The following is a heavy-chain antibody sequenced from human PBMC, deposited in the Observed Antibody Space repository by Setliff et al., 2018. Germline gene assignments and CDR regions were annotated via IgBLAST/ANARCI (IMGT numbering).Heavy chain of an antibody. D-gene: IGHD2-21*01. V-gene: IGHV3-48*01. CDR1: GFTISNYW. CDR2: ISSHSNTI. CDR3: VRDSPYCVNGVCRGY. Sequence: GGSLRLSCVASGFTISNYWMAWVRQAPGKGLEWVSYISSHSNTIWYADSVKGRFTISRDNAKNSLYLQMNSLRAEDTAVYYCVRDSPYCVNGVCRGYWGQGTQVTVSS. J-gene: IGHJ4*02.